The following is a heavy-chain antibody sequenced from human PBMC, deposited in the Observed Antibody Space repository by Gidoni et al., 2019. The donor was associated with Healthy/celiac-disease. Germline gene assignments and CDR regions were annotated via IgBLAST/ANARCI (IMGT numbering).Heavy chain of an antibody. V-gene: IGHV4-34*01. CDR2: INHSGST. Sequence: QVQLQQWGAGLLKPSETLSLTCAVYGGSFSGYYWSWIRQPPGKGLEWIGEINHSGSTNYNPSLKSRVTISVDTSKNQFSLKLSSVTAADTAVYYCARSPAVSRYFDWLLDPWGQGTLVTVSS. CDR1: GGSFSGYY. J-gene: IGHJ5*02. D-gene: IGHD3-9*01. CDR3: ARSPAVSRYFDWLLDP.